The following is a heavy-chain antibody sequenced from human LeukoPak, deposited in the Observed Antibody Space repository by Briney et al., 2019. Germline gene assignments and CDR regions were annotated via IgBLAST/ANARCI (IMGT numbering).Heavy chain of an antibody. J-gene: IGHJ4*02. V-gene: IGHV3-21*01. CDR3: ARLWFGESIDY. D-gene: IGHD3-10*01. CDR1: GFTFSSYS. Sequence: GGSLRLSCAASGFTFSSYSMNWVRQAPGKGLEWVSSISSSSSYTYYADSVKGRFTISRDNAKNSLYLQMNSLRAEDTAVYYCARLWFGESIDYWGQGTLVTVSS. CDR2: ISSSSSYT.